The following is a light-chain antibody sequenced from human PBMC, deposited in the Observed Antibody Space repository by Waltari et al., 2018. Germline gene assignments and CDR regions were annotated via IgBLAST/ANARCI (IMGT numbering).Light chain of an antibody. CDR1: QSISNW. V-gene: IGKV1-5*03. CDR2: KAS. Sequence: DIQMTQSPSTLSASVGDRVTITCRASQSISNWLAWYQQKPGKAPKLLIYKASSLESGVPSRFSGSGSGTEVTLTISSLQPDDFATYYCQQYNSYSPLYTFGQGTKLEIK. CDR3: QQYNSYSPLYT. J-gene: IGKJ2*01.